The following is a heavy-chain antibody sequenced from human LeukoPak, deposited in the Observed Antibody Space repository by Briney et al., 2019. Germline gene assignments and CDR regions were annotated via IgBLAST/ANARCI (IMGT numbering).Heavy chain of an antibody. CDR2: IRQDDSEK. D-gene: IGHD4-23*01. CDR1: GFTFSDYW. J-gene: IGHJ4*02. V-gene: IGHV3-7*01. CDR3: ATDRKVGTWDPRFNY. Sequence: GGSLRLSCSASGFTFSDYWMMWVRQAPGKGLEWVGNIRQDDSEKNYVDSVKGRFTISRDNAKLSLYPQMNSLRAEDTAVYYCATDRKVGTWDPRFNYWGQGTLVTVSS.